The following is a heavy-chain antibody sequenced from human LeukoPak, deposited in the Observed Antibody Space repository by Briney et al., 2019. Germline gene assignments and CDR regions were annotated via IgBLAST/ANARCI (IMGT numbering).Heavy chain of an antibody. CDR2: ITSSGSGT. D-gene: IGHD3-10*01. Sequence: PGGSLRLSCAASEFSFGNYAMSWLRQAPGKGLQWVSAITSSGSGTYYADSVKGRFTISRDNSKNTLYLQMNSLRAEDTAVYYCAKKMGTGNFYFDYWGQGTLVTVSS. J-gene: IGHJ4*02. V-gene: IGHV3-23*01. CDR1: EFSFGNYA. CDR3: AKKMGTGNFYFDY.